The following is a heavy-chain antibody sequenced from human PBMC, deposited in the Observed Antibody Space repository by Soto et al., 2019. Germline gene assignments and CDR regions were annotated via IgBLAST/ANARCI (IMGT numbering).Heavy chain of an antibody. CDR3: AREGYYDSSGYPSHFQYNWFDP. J-gene: IGHJ5*02. V-gene: IGHV4-30-4*01. D-gene: IGHD3-22*01. CDR1: GGSISSGDYY. Sequence: LSLTCTVSGGSISSGDYYWSWIRQPPGKGLEWIGYIYYSGSTYYNPSLKSRVTISVDTSKNQFSLKLSSVTAADTAVYYCAREGYYDSSGYPSHFQYNWFDPWGQGALVTVSS. CDR2: IYYSGST.